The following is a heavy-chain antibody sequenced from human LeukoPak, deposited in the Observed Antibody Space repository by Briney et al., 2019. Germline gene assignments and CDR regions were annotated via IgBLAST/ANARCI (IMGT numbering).Heavy chain of an antibody. CDR1: GGTFSRYA. V-gene: IGHV1-69*04. Sequence: SVKVSCKASGGTFSRYAINWVRQAPGQGLEWMGRIIPILAIANYAQKFQGRVTITADKSTTTAYMELSSLRSEDTAVYYCARGNWGTGTTYNYFDCLGQGTLGTGSP. CDR2: IIPILAIA. J-gene: IGHJ4*02. CDR3: ARGNWGTGTTYNYFDC. D-gene: IGHD1-7*01.